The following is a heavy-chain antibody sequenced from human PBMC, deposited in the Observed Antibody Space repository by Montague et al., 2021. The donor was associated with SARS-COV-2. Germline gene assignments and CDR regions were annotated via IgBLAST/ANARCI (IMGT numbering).Heavy chain of an antibody. V-gene: IGHV3-21*01. Sequence: SLRLSCAASGFTFSSYSMNWVRQAPGKGLEWVSSLSSSSSYIYYXXSLKGRFTISRDNAKNSLYLQMNSLRAEDTAVYYCARGVEWLLFNVFDYWGQGTLVTVSS. J-gene: IGHJ4*02. CDR1: GFTFSSYS. CDR3: ARGVEWLLFNVFDY. D-gene: IGHD3-3*01. CDR2: LSSSSSYI.